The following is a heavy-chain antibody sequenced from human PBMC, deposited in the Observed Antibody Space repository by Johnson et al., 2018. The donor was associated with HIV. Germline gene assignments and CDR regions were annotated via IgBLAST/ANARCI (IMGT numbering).Heavy chain of an antibody. Sequence: VQLVESGGGVAQPGRSLRLSCTASGFTFSTYAMHWVRQAPGKGLEWVSVIYSGGSTYYADSVKGRFTISRDNSKNTLYLQMNSLRAEDTAVYYCARRYCSSTSCYKGRAFDIWGQGTMVIVSS. CDR3: ARRYCSSTSCYKGRAFDI. D-gene: IGHD2-2*02. V-gene: IGHV3-66*01. CDR2: IYSGGST. CDR1: GFTFSTYA. J-gene: IGHJ3*02.